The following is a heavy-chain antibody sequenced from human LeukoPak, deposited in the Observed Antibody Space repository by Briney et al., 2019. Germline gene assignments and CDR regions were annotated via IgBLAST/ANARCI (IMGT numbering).Heavy chain of an antibody. V-gene: IGHV4-39*01. D-gene: IGHD6-13*01. Sequence: SETLSLTCPVSGGSISSSSYYWDWVRQPPGKGLEWIGTIYYSGNTYYNPSLKSRVTIFVDTSKNQFSLKLSSVTAADTAVYYCARRYNSGWYSYDYWGQGTLVTVSS. CDR3: ARRYNSGWYSYDY. J-gene: IGHJ4*02. CDR1: GGSISSSSYY. CDR2: IYYSGNT.